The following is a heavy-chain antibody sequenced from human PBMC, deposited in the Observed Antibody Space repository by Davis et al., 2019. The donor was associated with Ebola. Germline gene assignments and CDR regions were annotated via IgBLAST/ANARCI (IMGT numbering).Heavy chain of an antibody. CDR3: AREAVADSGPNFDF. CDR2: INSDETDT. D-gene: IGHD6-19*01. CDR1: GYTFSGYW. V-gene: IGHV3-74*01. Sequence: GESLKISCAASGYTFSGYWMHWVRQAPGKGLVWVPRINSDETDTNYADSVKGRFTISRDNAKNTLYLQMNSLRAEDTAVYYCAREAVADSGPNFDFWGQGTLVTVSS. J-gene: IGHJ4*02.